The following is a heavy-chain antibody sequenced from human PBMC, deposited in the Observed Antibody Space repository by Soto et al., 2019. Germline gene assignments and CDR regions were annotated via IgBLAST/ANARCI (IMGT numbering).Heavy chain of an antibody. V-gene: IGHV4-30-2*01. J-gene: IGHJ4*02. CDR2: IYHSGST. Sequence: QLQLQESGSGLVKPSQNLALTCAVSGGSISSGGLSWSWIRQPPGKGLEGIGYIYHSGSTYYNPSLRSLVTISVDSSKKQTSLKLRSVTAADTAMYYCAAAGGQPTYYGVQGTLVTDSS. CDR3: AAAGGQPTYY. CDR1: GGSISSGGLS. D-gene: IGHD6-25*01.